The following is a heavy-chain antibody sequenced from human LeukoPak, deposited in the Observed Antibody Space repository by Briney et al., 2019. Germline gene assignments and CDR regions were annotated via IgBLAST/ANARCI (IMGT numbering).Heavy chain of an antibody. CDR3: ARGYYYDSSGYYTEYFQH. V-gene: IGHV1-69*13. D-gene: IGHD3-22*01. Sequence: SVKVSCKASGGTFSSYAISWVRQAPGQGLEWMGGIIPIFGTANHAQKFQGRVTITADESTSTAYMELSSLRSEDTAVYYCARGYYYDSSGYYTEYFQHWGQGTLVTVSS. CDR2: IIPIFGTA. CDR1: GGTFSSYA. J-gene: IGHJ1*01.